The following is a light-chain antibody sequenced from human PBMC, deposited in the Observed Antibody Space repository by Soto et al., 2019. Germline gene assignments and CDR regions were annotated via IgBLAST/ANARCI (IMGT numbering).Light chain of an antibody. CDR3: QQYNRYSRT. CDR2: DAS. CDR1: QSISSW. J-gene: IGKJ1*01. V-gene: IGKV1-5*01. Sequence: DIQMTQSPSTLSASVGDRVTITCRASQSISSWLAWYQQKPGKAPKLLIYDASSLESGVPSRFSGSGSGTEFTLTISSLQPADFATYYCQQYNRYSRTFAQGTKVPIK.